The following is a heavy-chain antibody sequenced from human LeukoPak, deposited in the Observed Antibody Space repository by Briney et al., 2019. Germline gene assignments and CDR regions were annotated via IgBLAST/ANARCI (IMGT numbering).Heavy chain of an antibody. V-gene: IGHV1-8*03. Sequence: GASVKVSCKASGYTFTSYGISWVRQATGQGLEWMGWMNPNSGNTGYAQKFQGRVTITRNTSISTAYMELSSLRSEDTAVYYCARGARRYGDYFRWSDYYYMDVWGKGTTVTVSS. CDR2: MNPNSGNT. CDR1: GYTFTSYG. J-gene: IGHJ6*03. CDR3: ARGARRYGDYFRWSDYYYMDV. D-gene: IGHD4-17*01.